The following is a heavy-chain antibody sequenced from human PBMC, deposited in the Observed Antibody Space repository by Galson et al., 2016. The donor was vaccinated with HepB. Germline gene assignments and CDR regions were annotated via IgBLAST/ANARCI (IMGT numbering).Heavy chain of an antibody. CDR1: GGSVNSGRYY. V-gene: IGHV4-61*01. J-gene: IGHJ4*02. Sequence: SETLSLTCTVSGGSVNSGRYYWCWLRQPPGKGLEWIGYIYYSGITNYNPSLKSRVAISVDTSKNQFSLKLTSVTAADTAAYYCARVFSSSWFYYFDFWGQGIQVTVSS. D-gene: IGHD6-13*01. CDR3: ARVFSSSWFYYFDF. CDR2: IYYSGIT.